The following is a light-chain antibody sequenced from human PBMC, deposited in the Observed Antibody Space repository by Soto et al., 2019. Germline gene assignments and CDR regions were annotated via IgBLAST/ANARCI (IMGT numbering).Light chain of an antibody. CDR1: QSVSSN. CDR3: QQYNTWPRT. J-gene: IGKJ1*01. CDR2: GAS. V-gene: IGKV3-15*01. Sequence: IVKTQSAATLSVYPGERATLSCRASQSVSSNLAWYQQKPGQPPRLLIYGASTRATGFPARFSGSGSGTEFTLTISSLQSEDFAAYYCQQYNTWPRTFGQGTKVDIK.